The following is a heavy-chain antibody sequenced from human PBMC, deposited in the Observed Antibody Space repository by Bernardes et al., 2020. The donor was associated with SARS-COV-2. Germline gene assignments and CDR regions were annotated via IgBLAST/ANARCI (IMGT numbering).Heavy chain of an antibody. J-gene: IGHJ2*01. CDR3: ARGDYGYYEWYFDL. CDR2: IYYSGST. V-gene: IGHV4-39*01. Sequence: TMFLTSTVSGGSISSSRYYWGWFRPPPGKGLEWFGSIYYSGSTYYNPSLQSRVTISVDTSKNQLSLKLSSVTAADTAVYYCARGDYGYYEWYFDLWGRGTLVTVSS. D-gene: IGHD4-17*01. CDR1: GGSISSSRYY.